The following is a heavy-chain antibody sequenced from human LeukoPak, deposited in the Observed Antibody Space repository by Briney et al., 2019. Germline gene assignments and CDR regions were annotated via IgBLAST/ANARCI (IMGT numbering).Heavy chain of an antibody. CDR2: IYHSGST. CDR3: ARSPTKRVTEDY. D-gene: IGHD5-18*01. CDR1: GGSISSSNW. Sequence: PSETLSLTCAVSGGSISSSNWWSWVRQPPGKGLEWIGEIYHSGSTNYNPSLKSRVTISVDKSKNQFSLQLTSVTAADTAVYYCARSPTKRVTEDYWGRGTLVTVSS. V-gene: IGHV4-4*02. J-gene: IGHJ4*02.